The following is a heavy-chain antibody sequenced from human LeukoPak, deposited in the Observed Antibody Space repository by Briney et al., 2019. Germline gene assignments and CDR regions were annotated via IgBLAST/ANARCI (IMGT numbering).Heavy chain of an antibody. J-gene: IGHJ3*02. CDR1: GGSFSGYY. Sequence: SETLSLTCAVYGGSFSGYYWSWIRQPPGKVLEWIGEINHSGSTNYNPSLKSGFTISVDTSKNQFSLKMSSVTAADTAVYYCARGFVVVVAARGTRHAFDIWGQGTMVTASS. CDR2: INHSGST. CDR3: ARGFVVVVAARGTRHAFDI. V-gene: IGHV4-34*01. D-gene: IGHD2-15*01.